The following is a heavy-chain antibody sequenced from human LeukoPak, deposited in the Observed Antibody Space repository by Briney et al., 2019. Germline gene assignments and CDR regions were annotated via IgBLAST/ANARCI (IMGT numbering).Heavy chain of an antibody. D-gene: IGHD2-15*01. J-gene: IGHJ5*02. CDR3: ARHSKERNSPVLVAAINWFDP. V-gene: IGHV4-38-2*02. CDR2: IYYNGIA. Sequence: SETLSLTCTVSGCSTTSRYYWGWIRQAPGKRLEWIGNIYYNGIAYYNPSLKSRVSISVDTSKNQFSLKLSSVTAADTALYYCARHSKERNSPVLVAAINWFDPWGQGTLVTVCS. CDR1: GCSTTSRYY.